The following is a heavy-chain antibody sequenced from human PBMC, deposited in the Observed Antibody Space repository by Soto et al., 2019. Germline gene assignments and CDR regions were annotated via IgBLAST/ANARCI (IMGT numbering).Heavy chain of an antibody. CDR1: GYTFSSYA. Sequence: QVHLVQSGAEVRKPGASVKVSCKASGYTFSSYAMHWVRHARGQRLECMGWINAGYGNTKSSQKFQDRVTISRDTSASTSYRELTSLRSEDTAVYYCARDTGDGTFDFWGQGTLVTVSS. J-gene: IGHJ4*02. CDR3: ARDTGDGTFDF. V-gene: IGHV1-3*01. D-gene: IGHD7-27*01. CDR2: INAGYGNT.